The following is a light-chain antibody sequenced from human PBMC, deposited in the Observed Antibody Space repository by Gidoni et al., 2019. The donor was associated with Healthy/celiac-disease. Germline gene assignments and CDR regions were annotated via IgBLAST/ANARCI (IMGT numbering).Light chain of an antibody. V-gene: IGKV1-39*01. Sequence: DIQMTQSPSSRSASVGDRVTITCRASQSISSYLNWYQQKPGKAPKLLIYAAASLQSGVPSRLIGSGAGTAFTLTISSLQPEDCATFYCQQRYSTPRLTFGGGTKLEIK. J-gene: IGKJ4*01. CDR1: QSISSY. CDR3: QQRYSTPRLT. CDR2: AAA.